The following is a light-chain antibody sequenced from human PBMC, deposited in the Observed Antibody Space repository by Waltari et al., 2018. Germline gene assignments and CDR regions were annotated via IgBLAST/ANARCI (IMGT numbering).Light chain of an antibody. Sequence: DIQMTQSPSTLSASVGDRVTITCRASQSISIWLVWYQQKPGKAPKLLIHKASNLQSGVPSRFIGSGSGTEFTLTISNLQPDDFATYYCQHFDSYAVTFGQGTKVEI. J-gene: IGKJ1*01. CDR1: QSISIW. V-gene: IGKV1-5*03. CDR3: QHFDSYAVT. CDR2: KAS.